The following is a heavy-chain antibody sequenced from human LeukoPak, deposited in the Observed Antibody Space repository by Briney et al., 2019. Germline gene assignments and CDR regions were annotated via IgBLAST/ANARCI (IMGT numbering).Heavy chain of an antibody. V-gene: IGHV3-53*01. Sequence: GGSLRLSCAASGFTVSSNDMSWVRQAPGKGLECISVIYSGGSTDYADSVRGRLTISRDNSKNTLYLQMNSLRAEDTAVYYCARVVDHDYGDYYLDYWGQGTLVTVSS. D-gene: IGHD4-17*01. CDR1: GFTVSSND. J-gene: IGHJ4*02. CDR2: IYSGGST. CDR3: ARVVDHDYGDYYLDY.